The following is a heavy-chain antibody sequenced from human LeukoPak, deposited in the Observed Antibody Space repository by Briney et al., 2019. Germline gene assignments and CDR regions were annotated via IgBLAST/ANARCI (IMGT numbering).Heavy chain of an antibody. V-gene: IGHV3-30*04. Sequence: GGSLRLSCAASGFIFSDQNMNWVRQAPGKGLEWVAVISYDGSNKYYADSVKGRFTISRDNSKNTLYLQMNSLRAEDTAVYYCAREIVGAIYDYWGQGTLVTVSS. CDR1: GFIFSDQN. CDR2: ISYDGSNK. J-gene: IGHJ4*02. D-gene: IGHD1-26*01. CDR3: AREIVGAIYDY.